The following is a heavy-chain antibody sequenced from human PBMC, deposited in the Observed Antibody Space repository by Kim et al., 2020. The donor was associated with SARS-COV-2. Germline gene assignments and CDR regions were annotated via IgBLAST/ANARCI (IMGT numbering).Heavy chain of an antibody. Sequence: GGSLRLSCTASGFTFSSYRMHWVRQAPGKGLEWVAVISSDGGNKYYADYVKGRFTISRDNSRKTLSLQMDSLRPEDTAVYYCASEDRGSGSAADYWGQGTLVTVSS. CDR2: ISSDGGNK. J-gene: IGHJ4*02. V-gene: IGHV3-30*03. CDR1: GFTFSSYR. CDR3: ASEDRGSGSAADY. D-gene: IGHD1-26*01.